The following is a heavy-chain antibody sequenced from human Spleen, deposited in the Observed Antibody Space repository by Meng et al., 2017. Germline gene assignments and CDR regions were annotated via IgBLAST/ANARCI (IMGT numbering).Heavy chain of an antibody. J-gene: IGHJ4*02. CDR1: GYTFTNYV. D-gene: IGHD2-21*01. CDR3: ARETYCGGECYPLDY. CDR2: INAGNGDT. V-gene: IGHV1-3*01. Sequence: QVQLGQAVGEVKKPGASAKVSCKTSGYTFTNYVIHWVRQAPGQRLEGMGSINAGNGDTKYLQNFQGRLTITRDRSASTVYMELTRLGSEDTAVYFCARETYCGGECYPLDYWGQGILVIVSS.